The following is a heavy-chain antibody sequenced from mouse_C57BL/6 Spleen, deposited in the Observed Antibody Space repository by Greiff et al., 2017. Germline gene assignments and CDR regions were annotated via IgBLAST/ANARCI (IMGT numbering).Heavy chain of an antibody. CDR3: ARARQLRCRYGDY. D-gene: IGHD3-2*02. Sequence: QVQLQQSGAELMKPGASVKLSCKATGYTFTGYWIEWVKQRPGHGLEWIGEILPGSGSTTYNEKFKGKATFTADTSSNKANMELRSLTTEDSAIYDCARARQLRCRYGDYWGQGTTRTVSS. J-gene: IGHJ2*01. V-gene: IGHV1-9*01. CDR2: ILPGSGST. CDR1: GYTFTGYW.